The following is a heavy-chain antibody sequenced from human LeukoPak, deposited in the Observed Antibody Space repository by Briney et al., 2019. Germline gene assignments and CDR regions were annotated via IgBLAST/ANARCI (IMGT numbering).Heavy chain of an antibody. CDR1: GFTFSNYG. V-gene: IGHV3-30*18. J-gene: IGHJ4*02. CDR3: AKEYSSYFGSGSYSPFDY. D-gene: IGHD3-10*01. Sequence: PGGSLRLSCAASGFTFSNYGMHWVRQAPGKGLEWVAVISYDGSIKHYADSLRGRFTISRDNSKNTLYLQMNSLRAEDTAVYYCAKEYSSYFGSGSYSPFDYWGQGTLVTVSS. CDR2: ISYDGSIK.